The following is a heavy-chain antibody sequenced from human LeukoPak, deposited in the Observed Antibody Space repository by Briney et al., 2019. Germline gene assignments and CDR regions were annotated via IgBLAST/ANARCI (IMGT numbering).Heavy chain of an antibody. CDR3: AGEQLLPDYYYYGMDV. J-gene: IGHJ6*02. Sequence: GRSLRLSCAASGFTVSSNYMSWVRQAPGKGLEWVSVIYSGGSTYYADSVKGRFTISRDNSKNTLYLQMNSLRAEDTAVYYCAGEQLLPDYYYYGMDVWGQGTTVTVSS. CDR1: GFTVSSNY. D-gene: IGHD6-6*01. CDR2: IYSGGST. V-gene: IGHV3-66*02.